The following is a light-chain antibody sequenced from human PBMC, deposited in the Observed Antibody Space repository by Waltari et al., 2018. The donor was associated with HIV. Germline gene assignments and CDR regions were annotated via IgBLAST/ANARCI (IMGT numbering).Light chain of an antibody. CDR3: CSAALYYSLV. CDR2: NVN. Sequence: QSALTQPRSVSGSPGQSVTISCTATTSDVGDFHYVSWYQQYPGKVPKLLIYNVNRRPSGVPDRFSGSKSCNTASLTISGLQAEDEADYYCCSAALYYSLVFGGGTKVTVL. J-gene: IGLJ3*02. V-gene: IGLV2-11*01. CDR1: TSDVGDFHY.